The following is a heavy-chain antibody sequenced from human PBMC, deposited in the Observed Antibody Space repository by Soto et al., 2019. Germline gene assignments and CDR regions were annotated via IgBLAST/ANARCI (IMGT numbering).Heavy chain of an antibody. CDR3: ARVFKESRGHYYGMDV. CDR1: GGSISSGGYY. CDR2: IYYSGST. D-gene: IGHD3-10*01. V-gene: IGHV4-31*03. Sequence: SETLSLTCTVSGGSISSGGYYWSWIRQHPGKGLEWIGYIYYSGSTYYNPSLKSRVTISVDTSKNQFSLKLSSVTAADTSVYYCARVFKESRGHYYGMDVWGQGTTVTVSS. J-gene: IGHJ6*02.